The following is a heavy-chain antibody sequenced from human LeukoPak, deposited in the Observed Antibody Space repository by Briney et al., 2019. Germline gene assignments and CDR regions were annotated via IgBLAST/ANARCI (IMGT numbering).Heavy chain of an antibody. CDR2: ISSGDGPI. CDR1: GFIFTDYY. D-gene: IGHD3/OR15-3a*01. V-gene: IGHV3-11*01. J-gene: IGHJ6*02. CDR3: ARDLPTHLLGQGLIYYYYGMDV. Sequence: GGSLRLSCAASGFIFTDYYMSWIRQAPGKGLEWVSYISSGDGPIYYADSVKGRFAISRDDAKNSLYLQMNNLRADDTAVYYCARDLPTHLLGQGLIYYYYGMDVWGQGTTVTVSS.